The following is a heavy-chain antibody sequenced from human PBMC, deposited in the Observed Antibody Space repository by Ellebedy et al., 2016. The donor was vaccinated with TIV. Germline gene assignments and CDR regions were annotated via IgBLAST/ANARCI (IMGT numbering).Heavy chain of an antibody. J-gene: IGHJ4*02. Sequence: PGGSLRLSCAASGFTFRTYAMNWVRQAPGKGLEWVSSIGAGGASTHYADPVKGRFTISSDNSSDTLSLQMNSLRLEDTAVYYCAKPPIAAAGTGNYFVHWGQGTLVTGSS. CDR1: GFTFRTYA. V-gene: IGHV3-23*01. CDR3: AKPPIAAAGTGNYFVH. D-gene: IGHD6-13*01. CDR2: IGAGGAST.